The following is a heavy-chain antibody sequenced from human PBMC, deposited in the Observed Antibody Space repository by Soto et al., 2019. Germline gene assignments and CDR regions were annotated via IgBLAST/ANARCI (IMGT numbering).Heavy chain of an antibody. J-gene: IGHJ5*02. Sequence: SETLSLTCTVSGGSISTRSSYWGWIRQPPGKGLEWIGSIYYIGNTYYNPSLKSRVTISVDTSKNQFSLKLSSVTAADTAVYYCARLLRQYNWFDPWGQGTLVTVSS. V-gene: IGHV4-39*01. CDR3: ARLLRQYNWFDP. CDR1: GGSISTRSSY. CDR2: IYYIGNT.